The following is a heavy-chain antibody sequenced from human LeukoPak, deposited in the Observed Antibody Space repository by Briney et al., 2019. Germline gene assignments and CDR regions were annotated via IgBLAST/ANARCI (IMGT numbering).Heavy chain of an antibody. V-gene: IGHV3-30*03. CDR1: GFTFSSYG. D-gene: IGHD4-17*01. J-gene: IGHJ4*02. Sequence: GGSLRLSCAASGFTFSSYGMHWVRQAPGKGLEWVAVISYDGSNKYYADSVKGRFTISRDNSKNTLYLQMNSLRAEDTAVYYYARAASGSTVTTLFDYWGQGTLVTVSS. CDR2: ISYDGSNK. CDR3: ARAASGSTVTTLFDY.